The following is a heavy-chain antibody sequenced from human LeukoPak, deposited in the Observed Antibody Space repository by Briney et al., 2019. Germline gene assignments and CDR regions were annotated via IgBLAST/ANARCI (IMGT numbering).Heavy chain of an antibody. CDR1: GGSISSSNYY. Sequence: SETLSLTCTVSGGSISSSNYYWGWIRQPPGKGLEWIGSIYYSGRTLYNPSLKSRVTISVDTSKNQFSLKLTSVTAADTAVYYCARDLAVAELFDYWGQGTLVTVSS. CDR2: IYYSGRT. V-gene: IGHV4-39*07. J-gene: IGHJ4*02. D-gene: IGHD6-13*01. CDR3: ARDLAVAELFDY.